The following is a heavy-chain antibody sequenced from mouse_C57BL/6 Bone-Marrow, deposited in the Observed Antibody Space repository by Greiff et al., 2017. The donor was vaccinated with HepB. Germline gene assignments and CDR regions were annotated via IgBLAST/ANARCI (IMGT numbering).Heavy chain of an antibody. CDR1: GFTFTDYY. V-gene: IGHV7-3*01. J-gene: IGHJ4*01. Sequence: EVMLVESGGGLVQPGGSLSLSCAASGFTFTDYYMSWVRQPPGKALEWLGFIRNKANGYTTEYSASVKGRFTISRDNSQSILYLQMNALRAEDSATYYCARYLPLRYYGSSLDYWGQGTSVTVSS. CDR3: ARYLPLRYYGSSLDY. CDR2: IRNKANGYTT. D-gene: IGHD1-1*01.